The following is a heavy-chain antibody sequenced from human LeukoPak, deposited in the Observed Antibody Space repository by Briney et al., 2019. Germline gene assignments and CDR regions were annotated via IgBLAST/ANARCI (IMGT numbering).Heavy chain of an antibody. Sequence: SETLSLTCTVSGGSISSYYWSWIRQPPGKGLEWIGYIYYSGSTNYNPSFKSRVTISVDTSKNQFSLKLSSVTAADTAVYYCARGGSGTYYYDSSGYYTFEYFQHWGQGTLVTVSS. CDR3: ARGGSGTYYYDSSGYYTFEYFQH. CDR1: GGSISSYY. V-gene: IGHV4-59*01. CDR2: IYYSGST. D-gene: IGHD3-22*01. J-gene: IGHJ1*01.